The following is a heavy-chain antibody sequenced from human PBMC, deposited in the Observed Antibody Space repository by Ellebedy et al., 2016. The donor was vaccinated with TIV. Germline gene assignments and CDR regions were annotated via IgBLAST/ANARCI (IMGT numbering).Heavy chain of an antibody. J-gene: IGHJ5*02. CDR2: ITGTGGGDNT. CDR3: AKDDDVSVRIRFDP. D-gene: IGHD3-16*01. V-gene: IGHV3-23*01. CDR1: GFTFSTFA. Sequence: GESLKISCAASGFTFSTFAMSWVRQAPGKELEWVSTITGTGGGDNTYYADSVRGRFTIFRDDSKNTLYLQMNSLRAEDTAVYYCAKDDDVSVRIRFDPWGQGTLVTVSS.